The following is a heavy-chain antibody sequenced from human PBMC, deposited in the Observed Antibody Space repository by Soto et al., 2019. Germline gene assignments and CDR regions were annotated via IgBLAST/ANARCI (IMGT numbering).Heavy chain of an antibody. Sequence: SETLSLTCAVYSGSFSGYYWSWIRQPPGKGLEWIGEIYHGLSIVYNPSLKSRVTISGDSSKNQFSLKLSSVTAADTAVYYCARHGGYYFDYWGQGTLLTVS. D-gene: IGHD3-16*01. CDR1: SGSFSGYY. V-gene: IGHV4-34*01. CDR3: ARHGGYYFDY. CDR2: IYHGLSI. J-gene: IGHJ4*02.